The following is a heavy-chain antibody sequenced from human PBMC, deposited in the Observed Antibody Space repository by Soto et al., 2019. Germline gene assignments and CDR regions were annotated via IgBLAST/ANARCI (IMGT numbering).Heavy chain of an antibody. D-gene: IGHD4-17*01. CDR2: IYSSGST. Sequence: QLQLQESGPGLVKPSETLSLICSVSGDSVTSYYWSWIRQPPGKGLEWIGYIYSSGSTIYTPSLQSPVTISLDTSKNQVSLRLTSVTAADTSIYYCARGVLRFYYYGIDVWVQGTTVTVSS. V-gene: IGHV4-59*02. CDR1: GDSVTSYY. CDR3: ARGVLRFYYYGIDV. J-gene: IGHJ6*02.